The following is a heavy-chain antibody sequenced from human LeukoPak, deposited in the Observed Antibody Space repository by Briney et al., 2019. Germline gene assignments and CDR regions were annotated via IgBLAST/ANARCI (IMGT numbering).Heavy chain of an antibody. J-gene: IGHJ4*02. Sequence: PSETLSLTCAVYGGSFSGYYWSWIRQPPGKGLEWIGEINHSGSTNYKTSLKSRVTLSVDTSKNQFSLKLSSVTAADTAVYYCARGPSSGYYLRYYFDYWGQGTLVTVSS. V-gene: IGHV4-34*01. CDR2: INHSGST. D-gene: IGHD3-22*01. CDR1: GGSFSGYY. CDR3: ARGPSSGYYLRYYFDY.